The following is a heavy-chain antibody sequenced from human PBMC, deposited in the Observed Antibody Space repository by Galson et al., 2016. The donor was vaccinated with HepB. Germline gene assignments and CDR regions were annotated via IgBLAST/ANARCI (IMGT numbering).Heavy chain of an antibody. J-gene: IGHJ6*03. V-gene: IGHV4-61*02. D-gene: IGHD4-17*01. CDR2: IYTTGNT. CDR1: GGSISSGSHY. CDR3: ARDLTTVTGGYFYYYCYMDV. Sequence: TLSLTCTVSGGSISSGSHYWSWIRQPAGKGLEWIGRIYTTGNTNHNPSLESRVTISMDSSKSQLSLKLSSVTAADTAVYYCARDLTTVTGGYFYYYCYMDVWGKGTTVTVSS.